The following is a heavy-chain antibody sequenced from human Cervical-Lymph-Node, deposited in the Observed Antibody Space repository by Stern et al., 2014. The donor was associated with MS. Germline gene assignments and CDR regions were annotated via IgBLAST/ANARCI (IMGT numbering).Heavy chain of an antibody. J-gene: IGHJ4*02. Sequence: EVQLVESGAELKKPGESLKISCKGSGYRFTGYWIGWGRQMPGKGLEGMGILFPGDSDTRYSPSFQGQVTISADKSISPAYLQWSSLKASDTAIYYCARQDNYWGQGTLVTVSS. CDR1: GYRFTGYW. CDR3: ARQDNY. V-gene: IGHV5-51*01. CDR2: LFPGDSDT.